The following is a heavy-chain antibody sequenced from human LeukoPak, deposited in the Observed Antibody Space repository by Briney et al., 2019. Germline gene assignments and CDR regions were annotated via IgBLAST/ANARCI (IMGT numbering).Heavy chain of an antibody. CDR2: ISGSGGST. CDR1: GFTFSRYA. V-gene: IGHV3-23*01. Sequence: PGGSLRLSCAASGFTFSRYAISWVRQAPGKGLEWVSAISGSGGSTYYTDSVKGRFTISRDNSKNTLYLQMNSLRAEDTAVYQCAKGRYYHDNSDAFEIWGQGTMVTVSS. D-gene: IGHD3-22*01. J-gene: IGHJ3*02. CDR3: AKGRYYHDNSDAFEI.